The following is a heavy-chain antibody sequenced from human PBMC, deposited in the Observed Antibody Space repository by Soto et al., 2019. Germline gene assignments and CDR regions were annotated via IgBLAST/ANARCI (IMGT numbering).Heavy chain of an antibody. Sequence: SSVKVSCRTSGGTFSTVGISWVRQAPGQGLEWMGGIIPFFGTAEYSQKCEDRITITADESTNTVYMDLRSLTSEDTAIYYCARTAPMDAGDKYYYDFWGQ. CDR2: IIPFFGTA. CDR1: GGTFSTVG. J-gene: IGHJ4*02. CDR3: ARTAPMDAGDKYYYDF. V-gene: IGHV1-69*13. D-gene: IGHD3-16*01.